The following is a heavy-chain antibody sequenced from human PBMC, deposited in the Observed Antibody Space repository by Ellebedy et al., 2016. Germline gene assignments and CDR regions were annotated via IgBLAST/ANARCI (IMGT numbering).Heavy chain of an antibody. D-gene: IGHD6-6*01. V-gene: IGHV5-51*01. CDR3: ARVAIAARPYYFDY. CDR1: GYTFSNYW. J-gene: IGHJ4*02. Sequence: GESLKISXKGSGYTFSNYWIGWVRQMPGKGLEWMGIIYPADSDTRYSPSFQGQVTISADKSISTAYLQWSSLKASDTAMYYCARVAIAARPYYFDYWGQGTLVTVSS. CDR2: IYPADSDT.